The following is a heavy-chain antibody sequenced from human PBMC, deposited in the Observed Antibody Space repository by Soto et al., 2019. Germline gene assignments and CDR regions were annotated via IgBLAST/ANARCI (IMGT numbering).Heavy chain of an antibody. Sequence: QVHLVQSGAEVKKPGASVNVSCKTSGYTFTRNGISWVRQAPGQGLEWMGWISPKSGNIKYAQKFQGRVIITTATATSTAYMELRSLRSDDTAVYYCVKARDSNSWPSRDVWGPGTTVTVSS. D-gene: IGHD3-22*01. V-gene: IGHV1-18*01. CDR1: GYTFTRNG. CDR2: ISPKSGNI. J-gene: IGHJ6*02. CDR3: VKARDSNSWPSRDV.